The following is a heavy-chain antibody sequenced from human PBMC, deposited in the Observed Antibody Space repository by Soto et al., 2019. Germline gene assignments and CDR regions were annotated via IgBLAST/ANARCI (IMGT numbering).Heavy chain of an antibody. D-gene: IGHD3-3*01. Sequence: ASVKVSCKASGYTFTSYGISWVRQAPGQGLEWMGWISAYNGNTNYAQKLQGRVTMTTDTSTSTAYMELRSLRSDDTAVYYCARDLDFWSGYYYYYYMDVWGKGTTVTVSS. CDR2: ISAYNGNT. V-gene: IGHV1-18*01. CDR3: ARDLDFWSGYYYYYYMDV. CDR1: GYTFTSYG. J-gene: IGHJ6*03.